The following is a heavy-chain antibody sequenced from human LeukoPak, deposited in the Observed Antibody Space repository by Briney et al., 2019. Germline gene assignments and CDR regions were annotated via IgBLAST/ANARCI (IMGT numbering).Heavy chain of an antibody. CDR1: RVAFTSDA. V-gene: IGHV3-23*01. Sequence: LSLSCAVSRVAFTSDAMSWGRQAPGKGLEWGSAISGRRGHTYYAVSVKGRFNISRDNYKNTLYLQMISVRAEDTAVYYCARERDSSGYFDSWGQGTLVTVSS. D-gene: IGHD3-22*01. CDR2: ISGRRGHT. CDR3: ARERDSSGYFDS. J-gene: IGHJ4*02.